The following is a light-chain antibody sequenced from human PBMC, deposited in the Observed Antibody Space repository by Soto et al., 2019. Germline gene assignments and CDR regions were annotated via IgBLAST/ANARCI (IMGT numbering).Light chain of an antibody. Sequence: EVVLTQSPASLSLSPGDRATLSCRADQSVSDYLAWYQQKPGQPPRLLFFDAYSRATGVPHRFSAGGSGTDFTLIISSLQPEDFAVYYCQQSVKWPPTFGGGTKVEI. V-gene: IGKV3-11*01. CDR2: DAY. CDR1: QSVSDY. CDR3: QQSVKWPPT. J-gene: IGKJ4*01.